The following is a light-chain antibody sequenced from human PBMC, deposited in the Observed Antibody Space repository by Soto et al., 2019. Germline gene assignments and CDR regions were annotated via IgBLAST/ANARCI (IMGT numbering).Light chain of an antibody. CDR3: LLSYHGGPYV. Sequence: QAVVTQEPSVTVSPGGTATLTCDSSTGPVTSGHYPYWFQQKPGQAPTTLIFDTDKRHSWTPARFSGTLLGGKAALTLSGAQPDDEAEYYCLLSYHGGPYVFGTGTKVTVL. J-gene: IGLJ1*01. V-gene: IGLV7-46*01. CDR2: DTD. CDR1: TGPVTSGHY.